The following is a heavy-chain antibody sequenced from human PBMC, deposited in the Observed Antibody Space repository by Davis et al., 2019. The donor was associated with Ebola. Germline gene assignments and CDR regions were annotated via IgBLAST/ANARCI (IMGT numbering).Heavy chain of an antibody. CDR1: GFTFSDHY. J-gene: IGHJ3*01. V-gene: IGHV3-72*01. CDR3: AGVSVNTAFRAFDF. Sequence: GESLKISCAASGFTFSDHYMDWVRQAPGKGLEWVARTRNKANSYTTEYAASVKGRFTISRDESQNSLYLQMNSLKTEDTAVYYCAGVSVNTAFRAFDFWGQGTMVTVSS. CDR2: TRNKANSYTT. D-gene: IGHD5-18*01.